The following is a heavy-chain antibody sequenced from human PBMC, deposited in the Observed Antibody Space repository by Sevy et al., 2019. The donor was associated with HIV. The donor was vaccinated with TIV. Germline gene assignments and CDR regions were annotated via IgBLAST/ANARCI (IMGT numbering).Heavy chain of an antibody. J-gene: IGHJ4*02. V-gene: IGHV3-23*01. CDR2: ISGSGIST. Sequence: GGSLRLSCAASGFTFSSYAMSWVRQAPGKGLEWVSAISGSGISTYYADSVKGRFTISRDKSKNTLYLQMNNLRAEDRAGFYCANGIGYSGYETDCWGQGTLVTVSS. CDR1: GFTFSSYA. CDR3: ANGIGYSGYETDC. D-gene: IGHD5-12*01.